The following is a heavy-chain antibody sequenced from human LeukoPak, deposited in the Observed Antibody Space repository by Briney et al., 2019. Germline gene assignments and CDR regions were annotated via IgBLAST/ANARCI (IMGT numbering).Heavy chain of an antibody. CDR2: IHRSGSP. D-gene: IGHD1-14*01. V-gene: IGHV4-59*12. Sequence: SETLSLTCTVSLDSTTSNFWSWIRQPPGKGLEWIGEIHRSGSPNYNPSLQSRVTISIDRSRNQIALGLSSVTAADTAVYYCAREILGGFNPGAYWGQGTLVTVSS. CDR1: LDSTTSNF. CDR3: AREILGGFNPGAY. J-gene: IGHJ4*02.